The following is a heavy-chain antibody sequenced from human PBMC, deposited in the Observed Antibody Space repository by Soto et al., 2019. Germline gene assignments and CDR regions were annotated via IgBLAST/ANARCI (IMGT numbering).Heavy chain of an antibody. CDR2: IIPIFGTA. D-gene: IGHD3-22*01. J-gene: IGHJ5*02. CDR1: GGTFSSYA. Sequence: SVKVSCKASGGTFSSYAISWVRQAPGQGLEWMGGIIPIFGTANYAQKFQGRVTITADESTSTAYMELSSLRSEDTAVYYCARDLVGYYDSSGYYPNWFDPWGQGTLVTVSS. CDR3: ARDLVGYYDSSGYYPNWFDP. V-gene: IGHV1-69*13.